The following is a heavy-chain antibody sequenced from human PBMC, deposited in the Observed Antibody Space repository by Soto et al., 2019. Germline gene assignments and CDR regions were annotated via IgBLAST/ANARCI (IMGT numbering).Heavy chain of an antibody. CDR1: GFTFTSSA. D-gene: IGHD3-22*01. J-gene: IGHJ3*02. CDR2: IVVGSGNT. Sequence: SVKVSCKASGFTFTSSAVQWVRQARGQRLEWIGWIVVGSGNTNYAQKFQERVTITRDMSTSTAYMELSSLRSEDTAVYYCAADRIRSYYDSSGYYPDAFDIWGQGTMVTVSS. CDR3: AADRIRSYYDSSGYYPDAFDI. V-gene: IGHV1-58*01.